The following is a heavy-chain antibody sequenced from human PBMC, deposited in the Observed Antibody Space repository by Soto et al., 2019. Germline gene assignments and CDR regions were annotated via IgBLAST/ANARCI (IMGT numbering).Heavy chain of an antibody. V-gene: IGHV1-8*01. J-gene: IGHJ6*03. D-gene: IGHD3-3*01. CDR1: GYTFTIYD. Sequence: ASVKVSCKASGYTFTIYDSNWVRQATGQGLEWMGWMNPNSGNTGYAQKFQGRVTMTRNTSISTAYMELSSLRSEDTAVYYCARGPITIFGVVIITTRDYYYYMDVWGKGTTVTVSS. CDR2: MNPNSGNT. CDR3: ARGPITIFGVVIITTRDYYYYMDV.